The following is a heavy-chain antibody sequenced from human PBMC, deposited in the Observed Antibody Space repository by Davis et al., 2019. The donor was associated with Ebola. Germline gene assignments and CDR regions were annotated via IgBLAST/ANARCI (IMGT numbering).Heavy chain of an antibody. D-gene: IGHD1-1*01. V-gene: IGHV3-7*01. J-gene: IGHJ4*02. CDR2: IRQDGSEK. CDR1: GFTFSSSW. CDR3: TRFSRGDLENY. Sequence: PGGSLRLSCAVSGFTFSSSWMTWVRLVPGKGLEWVGNIRQDGSEKQYVGSVAGRFTISRDNAKNPLYLQMNSLRVEDTGVYYCTRFSRGDLENYWGQGTLVTVSS.